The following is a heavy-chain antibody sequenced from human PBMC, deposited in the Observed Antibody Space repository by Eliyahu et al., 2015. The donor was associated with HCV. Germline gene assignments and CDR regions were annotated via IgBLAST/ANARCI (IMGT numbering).Heavy chain of an antibody. J-gene: IGHJ4*02. D-gene: IGHD3-10*01. CDR3: ASGFDTLLDF. CDR2: IDPSDSYT. CDR1: GYNIAGYW. Sequence: QLVQSGAEVKKPGESLRISCKGSGYNIAGYWINWVRQMPGKGLEWMGRIDPSDSYTNYRPSFQGHVTISGDKSISTAYLQWSSLKASDTAMYYCASGFDTLLDFWGQGTRVTVSS. V-gene: IGHV5-10-1*03.